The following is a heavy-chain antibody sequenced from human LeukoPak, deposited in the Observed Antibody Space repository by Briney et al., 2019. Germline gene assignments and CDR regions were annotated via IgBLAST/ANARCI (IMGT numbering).Heavy chain of an antibody. D-gene: IGHD6-13*01. J-gene: IGHJ4*02. V-gene: IGHV1-2*02. CDR2: INPDSGGT. CDR1: GYTFTDNY. CDR3: ARGAAAPVPVDY. Sequence: ASVKVSCKASGYTFTDNYMHWVRQAPGQGLEWMGWINPDSGGTNYAQKFQGRVTMTRDTSISTAYMEPRRLRSDDTAVYYCARGAAAPVPVDYWGQGTLVTVSS.